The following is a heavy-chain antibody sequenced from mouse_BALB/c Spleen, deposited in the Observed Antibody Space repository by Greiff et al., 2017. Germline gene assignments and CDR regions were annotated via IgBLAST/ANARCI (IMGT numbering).Heavy chain of an antibody. CDR3: TREDDYYPYWYFDV. Sequence: DVLLVESGGGLVKPGGSLKLSCAASGFTFSSYTMSWVRQTPEKRLEWVATISSGGSYTYYPDSVKGRFTISRDNAKNTLYLQMSSLKSEDTAMYYCTREDDYYPYWYFDVWGAGTTVTVSS. J-gene: IGHJ1*01. D-gene: IGHD2-4*01. V-gene: IGHV5-6-4*01. CDR2: ISSGGSYT. CDR1: GFTFSSYT.